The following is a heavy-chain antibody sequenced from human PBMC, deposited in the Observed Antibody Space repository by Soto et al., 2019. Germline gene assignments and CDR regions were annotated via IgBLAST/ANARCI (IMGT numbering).Heavy chain of an antibody. CDR2: ISYDGSDR. J-gene: IGHJ6*02. Sequence: GGSLRLSCAASGFISSYHAMHWVRQAPGKGLEWVAVISYDGSDRYYADSVKGRFTISRDNSKNTLYLQMSSLRTEDTAVYYCARVDRTITTYFYYGMDVWGLGTTVTVSS. D-gene: IGHD1-20*01. CDR3: ARVDRTITTYFYYGMDV. CDR1: GFISSYHA. V-gene: IGHV3-30-3*01.